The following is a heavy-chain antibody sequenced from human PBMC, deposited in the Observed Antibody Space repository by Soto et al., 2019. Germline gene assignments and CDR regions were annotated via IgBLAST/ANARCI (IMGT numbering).Heavy chain of an antibody. Sequence: GGSLRLSCAASGFTFSSYAMSWVRQAPGKGLEWVSAIGGSGGSTYYADSVKGRFTISRDNSKNTLYLQMNSLRAEDTAVYYWAKGPHGEPDAFDIWGQGTMVTVSS. CDR1: GFTFSSYA. D-gene: IGHD4-17*01. CDR3: AKGPHGEPDAFDI. V-gene: IGHV3-23*01. CDR2: IGGSGGST. J-gene: IGHJ3*02.